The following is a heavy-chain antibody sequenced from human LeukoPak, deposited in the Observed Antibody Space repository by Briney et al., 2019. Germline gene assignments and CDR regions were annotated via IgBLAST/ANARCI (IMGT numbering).Heavy chain of an antibody. V-gene: IGHV4-59*12. CDR2: IYYSGST. CDR1: GGSISTYY. J-gene: IGHJ6*02. D-gene: IGHD5/OR15-5a*01. CDR3: ARDSTYYYYGMDV. Sequence: SETLSLTCTVSGGSISTYYWSWIRQPPGQGLEGIGYIYYSGSTNYNPSLKSRVTISVDTSKNQFSLKLSSVTAAATAVYYCARDSTYYYYGMDVWGQGTTVTVSS.